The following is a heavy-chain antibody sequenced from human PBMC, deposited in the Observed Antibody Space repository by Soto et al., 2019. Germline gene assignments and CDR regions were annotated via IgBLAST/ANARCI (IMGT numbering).Heavy chain of an antibody. Sequence: QLQLQESGPGLVKPSETLSLTCTVSGGPISSSSYYWGWIRQPPGKGLEWIGSSYYSGSTYYNPSLKSRGTISSDTSKNQFSLKLSSVTAADTAVYYCARPGNIVGFCWWYFDLWGRCTLVTVSS. J-gene: IGHJ2*01. CDR3: ARPGNIVGFCWWYFDL. CDR1: GGPISSSSYY. D-gene: IGHD2-15*01. CDR2: SYYSGST. V-gene: IGHV4-39*01.